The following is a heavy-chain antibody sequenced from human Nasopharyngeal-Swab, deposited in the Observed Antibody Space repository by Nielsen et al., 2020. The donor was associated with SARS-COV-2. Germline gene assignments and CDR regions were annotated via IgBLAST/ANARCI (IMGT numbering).Heavy chain of an antibody. Sequence: ASVKVSCKASGYTFTSYYMHWVRQAPGQGLVWMGIINPSGGSTSYAQKFQGRVTMTTDTSTSTVYMELSSLRSEDTAVYYCARDLVTALGYYYYMDVWGKGTTVTVSS. V-gene: IGHV1-46*01. J-gene: IGHJ6*03. D-gene: IGHD7-27*01. CDR2: INPSGGST. CDR1: GYTFTSYY. CDR3: ARDLVTALGYYYYMDV.